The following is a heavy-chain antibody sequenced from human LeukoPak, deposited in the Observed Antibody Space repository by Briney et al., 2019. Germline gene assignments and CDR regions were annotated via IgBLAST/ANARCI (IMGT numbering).Heavy chain of an antibody. CDR1: GFTFSRYW. D-gene: IGHD2-15*01. CDR2: INSDGSRT. J-gene: IGHJ4*02. CDR3: AKSGLNRFDY. Sequence: GGSLRLSCEASGFTFSRYWMHWVRQAPGKGLVWVSRINSDGSRTTYADSVRGRFTISRDNAKNTLYLQMNSLRAEDTAVYYCAKSGLNRFDYWGQGTLVTVSS. V-gene: IGHV3-74*01.